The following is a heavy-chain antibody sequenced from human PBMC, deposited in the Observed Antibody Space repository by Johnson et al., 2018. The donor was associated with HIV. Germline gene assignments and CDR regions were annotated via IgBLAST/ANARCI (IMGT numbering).Heavy chain of an antibody. D-gene: IGHD3-10*01. CDR3: ARPLLLWFGETYDAFDI. J-gene: IGHJ3*02. Sequence: MQLVESGGGLVKPGGSLRLSCAASGFIFSNAWMSWVRQAPGTGLEWVGRIKRKTDGGTTDYAAPVQGRFTLSRDDSKNTLYLQMNSLKTEDTAVYYCARPLLLWFGETYDAFDIWGQGTMVTVSS. V-gene: IGHV3-15*01. CDR2: IKRKTDGGTT. CDR1: GFIFSNAW.